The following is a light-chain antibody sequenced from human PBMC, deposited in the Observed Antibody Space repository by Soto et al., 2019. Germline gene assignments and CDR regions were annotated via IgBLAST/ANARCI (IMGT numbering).Light chain of an antibody. CDR2: GVT. V-gene: IGLV2-23*02. CDR1: SSDVGSYNL. J-gene: IGLJ1*01. Sequence: QSVLTQPASVSGSPGQSITISCTGTSSDVGSYNLVSWYQHHPGKAPKLMIYGVTQRPSGVSNRFSGSKSGNTASLTISWLQAEDEAEYYCCSYAAPSTFVFGTGTKVTVL. CDR3: CSYAAPSTFV.